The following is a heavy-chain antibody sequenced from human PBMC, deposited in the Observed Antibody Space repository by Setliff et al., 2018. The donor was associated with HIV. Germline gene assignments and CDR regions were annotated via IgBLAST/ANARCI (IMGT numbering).Heavy chain of an antibody. V-gene: IGHV3-23*01. CDR1: GFTFSDYY. CDR3: AKQVSGYFDY. J-gene: IGHJ4*02. D-gene: IGHD3-10*01. Sequence: SLRLSCAASGFTFSDYYMTWIRQAPGKGLEWVSTSGNGGIIVYTDSVKGRFTMSRDNSKNTLFLVLTSLRPEDTAVYYCAKQVSGYFDYWGQGALVTVSS. CDR2: SGNGGII.